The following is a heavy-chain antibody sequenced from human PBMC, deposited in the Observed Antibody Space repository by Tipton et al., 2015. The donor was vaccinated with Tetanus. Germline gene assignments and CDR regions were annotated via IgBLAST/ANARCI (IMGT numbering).Heavy chain of an antibody. CDR3: AHQLAYCGGDCYSDFDY. Sequence: SLRLSCAASGFTFSSYGMHWVRQAPGKGLEWVAVIWYDGSNKYYADSVKGRFTISRDNSKNTLYLQMNSLRAEDTAVYYCAHQLAYCGGDCYSDFDYWGQGTLVTVSS. CDR1: GFTFSSYG. J-gene: IGHJ4*02. CDR2: IWYDGSNK. D-gene: IGHD2-21*02. V-gene: IGHV3-33*01.